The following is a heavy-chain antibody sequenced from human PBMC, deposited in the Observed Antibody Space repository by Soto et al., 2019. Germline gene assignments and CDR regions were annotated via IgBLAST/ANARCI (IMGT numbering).Heavy chain of an antibody. CDR3: ARGLSKRYMDV. CDR1: GFTLGNYG. J-gene: IGHJ6*03. D-gene: IGHD6-25*01. Sequence: GGSLRLSCVASGFTLGNYGMHWVRQAPGKGLEWIALIWYEGTTKYSTDSMKGRFTISRDNSKNTLYLQMNSLRVDDTAVYYCARGLSKRYMDVWGKGTTVTVSS. V-gene: IGHV3-33*01. CDR2: IWYEGTTK.